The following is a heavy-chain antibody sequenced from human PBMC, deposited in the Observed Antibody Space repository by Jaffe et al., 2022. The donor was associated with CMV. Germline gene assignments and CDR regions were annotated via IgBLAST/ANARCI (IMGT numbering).Heavy chain of an antibody. V-gene: IGHV3-49*05. J-gene: IGHJ4*02. CDR3: TRGRSSGWYEWVY. Sequence: EVQLVESGGGLVKPGRSLRLSCTASGFTFGDYAMSWFRQAPGKGLEWVGFIRSKAYGGTTEYAASVKGRFTISRDDSKSIAYLQMNSLKTEDTAVYYCTRGRSSGWYEWVYWGQGTLVTVSS. CDR2: IRSKAYGGTT. D-gene: IGHD6-19*01. CDR1: GFTFGDYA.